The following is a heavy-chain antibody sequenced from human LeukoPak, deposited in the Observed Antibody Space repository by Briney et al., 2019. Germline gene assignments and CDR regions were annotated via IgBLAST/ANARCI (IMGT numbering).Heavy chain of an antibody. Sequence: PSETLSLTCAVSGGSVSSGSYYWNWMRQPPGKGLEWIGYIYCSGSTNYNPSLKSRVTISVDTSKNQFSLKLSSVTAADTAVYYCARSDYDTSKFDLWGRGTLVTVSS. D-gene: IGHD3-22*01. V-gene: IGHV4-61*01. J-gene: IGHJ2*01. CDR3: ARSDYDTSKFDL. CDR1: GGSVSSGSYY. CDR2: IYCSGST.